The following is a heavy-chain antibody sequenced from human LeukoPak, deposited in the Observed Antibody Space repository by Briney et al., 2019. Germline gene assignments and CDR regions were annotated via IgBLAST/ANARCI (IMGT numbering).Heavy chain of an antibody. V-gene: IGHV1-69*05. D-gene: IGHD6-13*01. J-gene: IGHJ1*01. Sequence: SVKVSCKASGGTFSSYAISWVRQAPGQGLEWMGGIIPIFGTANYAQKFQGRVTITTDESTSTAYMELSSLRSKDTAVYYCARGSIAAAGPTGDEYFQHWGQGTLVTVSS. CDR2: IIPIFGTA. CDR1: GGTFSSYA. CDR3: ARGSIAAAGPTGDEYFQH.